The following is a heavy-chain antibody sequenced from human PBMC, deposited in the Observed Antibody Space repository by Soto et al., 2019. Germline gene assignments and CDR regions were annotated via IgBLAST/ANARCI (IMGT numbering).Heavy chain of an antibody. CDR3: ATGLVPAARGGYYYYGMDV. CDR1: GFTFSSYA. CDR2: ISGSGGST. J-gene: IGHJ6*02. Sequence: EVQLLESGGGLVQPGGSLRLSCAASGFTFSSYAMSWVRQAPGKGLGWVSAISGSGGSTYYADSVKGRFTISRDNSKNTLYLQMNSLRAEDTAVYYCATGLVPAARGGYYYYGMDVWGQGTTVTVSS. D-gene: IGHD2-2*01. V-gene: IGHV3-23*01.